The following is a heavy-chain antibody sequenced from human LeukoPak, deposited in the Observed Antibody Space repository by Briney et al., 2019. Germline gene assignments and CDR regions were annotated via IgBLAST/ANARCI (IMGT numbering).Heavy chain of an antibody. D-gene: IGHD3-10*01. CDR1: GGSISSYY. CDR3: AREGSDPFGELWYYFDY. J-gene: IGHJ4*02. Sequence: SETLSLTYTVSGGSISSYYWSWIRQPAGKGLEWIGRIYTSGSTNYNPSLKSRVTMSVDTSKNQFSLKLSSVTAADTAVYYCAREGSDPFGELWYYFDYWGQGTLVTVSS. V-gene: IGHV4-4*07. CDR2: IYTSGST.